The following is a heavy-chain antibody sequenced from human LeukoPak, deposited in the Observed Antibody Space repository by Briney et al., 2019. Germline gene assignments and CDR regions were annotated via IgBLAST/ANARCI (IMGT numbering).Heavy chain of an antibody. CDR2: ISGSGGNT. D-gene: IGHD6-13*01. CDR1: GFTFSSYA. CDR3: AKVGARSRSWDAFDI. J-gene: IGHJ3*02. V-gene: IGHV3-23*01. Sequence: GGSLRLSCVASGFTFSSYAMSWVRQAPGRGLEWVSGISGSGGNTYYADSVKGRFTISRENSKNTLYLQMNSLRAEDTAVYYCAKVGARSRSWDAFDIWGQGTMVTVSS.